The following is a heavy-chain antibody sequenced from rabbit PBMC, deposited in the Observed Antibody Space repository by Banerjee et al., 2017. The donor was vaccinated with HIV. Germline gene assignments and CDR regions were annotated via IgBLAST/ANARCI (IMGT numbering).Heavy chain of an antibody. CDR2: IGTGSGST. CDR3: ARWYIFYGMDL. J-gene: IGHJ6*01. D-gene: IGHD1-1*01. V-gene: IGHV1S40*01. CDR1: GFSFSSGYY. Sequence: QQLVESGGGLVKPGASLTLTCKASGFSFSSGYYMSWVRQAPGKGLEWIGCIGTGSGSTYYASWAKGRFTISKTSSTTVTLQMTSLTAADTATYFCARWYIFYGMDLWGQGTLVTVS.